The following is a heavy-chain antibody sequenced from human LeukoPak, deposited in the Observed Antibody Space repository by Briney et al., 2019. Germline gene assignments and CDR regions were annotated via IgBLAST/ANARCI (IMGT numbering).Heavy chain of an antibody. J-gene: IGHJ4*02. D-gene: IGHD5-12*01. CDR1: GGSISSGGYY. CDR2: IYYSGST. Sequence: SQTLSLICTVSGGSISSGGYYWRWLRQHPGTGLEWIGYIYYSGSTYYNPSLKSRVTISVDTSKNQFSLKLSSVTAADTAVYYCARGSGYAGVCDYWGQGTLVTVSS. V-gene: IGHV4-31*03. CDR3: ARGSGYAGVCDY.